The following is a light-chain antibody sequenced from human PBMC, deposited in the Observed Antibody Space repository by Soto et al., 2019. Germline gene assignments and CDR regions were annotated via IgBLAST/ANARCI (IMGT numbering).Light chain of an antibody. CDR1: QSVSSSY. CDR2: GAS. CDR3: QQYRSWPPGFT. Sequence: EIVLTQSPGTLSLSPGERATLSCRASQSVSSSYLAWYQQKPGQAPRLLIYGASSRATGIPDRFSGSGSGTDFTLTISRLEPEDFAVYYCQQYRSWPPGFTFGPGTKVDIK. V-gene: IGKV3-20*01. J-gene: IGKJ3*01.